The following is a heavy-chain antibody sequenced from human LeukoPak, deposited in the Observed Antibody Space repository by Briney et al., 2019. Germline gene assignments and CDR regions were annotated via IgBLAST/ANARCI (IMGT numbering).Heavy chain of an antibody. J-gene: IGHJ4*02. D-gene: IGHD6-19*01. CDR2: IGEDGNEK. V-gene: IGHV3-7*01. Sequence: GGSLRLSCVASGFTLSTYWMRWIRLVPGKGLEWVANIGEDGNEKYYVDSVKGRFTISRDNAKNSLYLEMNGLTTDDTAVYYCVAGGYLRYWGQGLLVTVSP. CDR3: VAGGYLRY. CDR1: GFTLSTYW.